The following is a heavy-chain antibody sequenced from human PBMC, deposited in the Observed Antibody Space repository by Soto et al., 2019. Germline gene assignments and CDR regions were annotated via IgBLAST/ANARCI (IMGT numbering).Heavy chain of an antibody. D-gene: IGHD6-19*01. Sequence: SETLSLTCAVSGYSISSGYYWGWVRQPPGKGLEWIGSIYHSGSTYYNPSLKSRVTISVDTSKNQFSLKLSSVTAADTAVYYCARDRRGAVAGTDYWGQGTLVTVSS. V-gene: IGHV4-38-2*02. CDR3: ARDRRGAVAGTDY. J-gene: IGHJ4*02. CDR1: GYSISSGYY. CDR2: IYHSGST.